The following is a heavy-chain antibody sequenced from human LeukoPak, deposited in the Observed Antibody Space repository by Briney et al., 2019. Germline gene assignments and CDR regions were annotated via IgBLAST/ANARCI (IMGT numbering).Heavy chain of an antibody. V-gene: IGHV3-53*01. Sequence: GGSLRLSCTVSGFTVSSNSMSWVRQAPGKGLEWVSFIYSDNTHYSDSVKGRFTISRDNSKNTLYLQMNSLRAEDTAVYYCARGGRGIAAGFDYWGQGTLVTVSS. CDR1: GFTVSSNS. D-gene: IGHD6-13*01. J-gene: IGHJ4*02. CDR2: IYSDNT. CDR3: ARGGRGIAAGFDY.